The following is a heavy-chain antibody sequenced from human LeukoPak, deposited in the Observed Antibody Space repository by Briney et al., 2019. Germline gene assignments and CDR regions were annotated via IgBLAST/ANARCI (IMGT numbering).Heavy chain of an antibody. D-gene: IGHD6-6*01. V-gene: IGHV1-24*01. Sequence: ASVKVSCKVSGYTLTELSMHWVRQAPGKGLEWMGGFDPEDGETIYAQKFQGRVTMTEDTSTDTAYMELSSLRSEDTAVYYCATGKPFEYSSSVDYWGQGTLVTVSS. CDR2: FDPEDGET. J-gene: IGHJ4*02. CDR3: ATGKPFEYSSSVDY. CDR1: GYTLTELS.